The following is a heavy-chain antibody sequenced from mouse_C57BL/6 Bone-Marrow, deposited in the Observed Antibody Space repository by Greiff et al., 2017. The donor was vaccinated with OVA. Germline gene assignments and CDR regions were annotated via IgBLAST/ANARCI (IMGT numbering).Heavy chain of an antibody. D-gene: IGHD1-1*01. CDR2: ISSGGSST. CDR3: ARHGDYGSFFDY. CDR1: GFTFSSYG. Sequence: EVKLKESGGDLVKPGGSLKLSCAASGFTFSSYGMSWVRQTPDKRLEWVATISSGGSSTYYPASVKGRFTISRDNAKNTLYLQMSSQKSEDTAMYYCARHGDYGSFFDYWGQGTTLTVSS. V-gene: IGHV5-6*01. J-gene: IGHJ2*01.